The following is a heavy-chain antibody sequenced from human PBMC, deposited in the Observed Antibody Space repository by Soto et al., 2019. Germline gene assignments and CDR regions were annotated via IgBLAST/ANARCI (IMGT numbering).Heavy chain of an antibody. J-gene: IGHJ4*02. D-gene: IGHD1-26*01. Sequence: QVQLVQSGAEVKKPGSSVKVSCKASGGTFSSYSINWVRQAPGQGLEWMGEIIPIFGTANYALKFQGRVTIIADESTSTAYMELSSLRSEDTAVYYCARDGGRHSGGIDYWGQGTLVTVSS. CDR3: ARDGGRHSGGIDY. V-gene: IGHV1-69*01. CDR1: GGTFSSYS. CDR2: IIPIFGTA.